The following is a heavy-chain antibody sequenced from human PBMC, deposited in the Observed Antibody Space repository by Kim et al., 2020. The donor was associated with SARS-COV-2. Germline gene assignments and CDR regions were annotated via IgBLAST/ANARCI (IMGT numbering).Heavy chain of an antibody. CDR2: INAGNGNT. CDR3: ARDRAVRGVIIPKGAYYYYSGMDV. V-gene: IGHV1-3*01. J-gene: IGHJ6*02. CDR1: GYTFTSYA. Sequence: ASVKVSCKASGYTFTSYAMHWVRQAPGQRLEWMGWINAGNGNTKYSQKFQGRVTITRDTSASTAYMELSSLRSEDTAVYYCARDRAVRGVIIPKGAYYYYSGMDVWGQGTTVTVSS. D-gene: IGHD3-10*01.